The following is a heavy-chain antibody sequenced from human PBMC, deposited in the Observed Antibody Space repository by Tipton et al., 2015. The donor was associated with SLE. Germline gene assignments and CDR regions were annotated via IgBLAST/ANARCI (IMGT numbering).Heavy chain of an antibody. CDR3: ARDYGSGSYSPFDN. D-gene: IGHD3-10*01. V-gene: IGHV4-34*01. CDR1: GGSFSGYY. J-gene: IGHJ4*02. CDR2: INHSGST. Sequence: TLSLTCAVYGGSFSGYYWSWIRQPPGKGLEWIGEINHSGSTNYNPSLKSRVTISVDTSKNQFSLKLSSVTAADTAVYYCARDYGSGSYSPFDNWGLGTQVTVSS.